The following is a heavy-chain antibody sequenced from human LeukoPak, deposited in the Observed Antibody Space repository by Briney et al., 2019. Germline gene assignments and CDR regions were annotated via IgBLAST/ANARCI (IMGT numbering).Heavy chain of an antibody. CDR3: ARRGGGSSGGFYFDY. CDR1: GYSFTKFW. J-gene: IGHJ4*02. Sequence: GESLKISCKGSGYSFTKFWIGWVRQMPGKGLEWMGIIYPGDSDTRYSPSFQGQVTLLVDTSINTAHLQWSSLKASDTAMYYCARRGGGSSGGFYFDYWGQGSLVTVSS. CDR2: IYPGDSDT. V-gene: IGHV5-51*01. D-gene: IGHD2-15*01.